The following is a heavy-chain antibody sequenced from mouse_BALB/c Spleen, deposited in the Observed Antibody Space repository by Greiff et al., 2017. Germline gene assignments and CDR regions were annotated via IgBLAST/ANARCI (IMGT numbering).Heavy chain of an antibody. J-gene: IGHJ4*01. Sequence: LEESGPELVKPGASVRISCKASGYTFTSYYIHWVKQRPGQGLEWIGWIYPGNFNTKYNEKFKGKATLTADKSSSTAYMQLSSLTSEDSAVYFCARLGNYDAMDDWGQGTSVTVSS. V-gene: IGHV1S56*01. CDR2: IYPGNFNT. CDR3: ARLGNYDAMDD. D-gene: IGHD2-1*01. CDR1: GYTFTSYY.